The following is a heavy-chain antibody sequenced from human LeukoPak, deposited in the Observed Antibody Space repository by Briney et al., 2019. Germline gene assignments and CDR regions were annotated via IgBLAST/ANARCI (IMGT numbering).Heavy chain of an antibody. J-gene: IGHJ4*02. CDR3: ARQDIVVVPAPDY. CDR2: INHSGST. CDR1: GGSISSGGYY. D-gene: IGHD2-2*01. Sequence: SQTLSLTCTVSGGSISSGGYYWSWIRQPPGKGLEWIGEINHSGSTNYNPSLKSRVTISVDTSKNQFSLKLSSVTAADTAVYYCARQDIVVVPAPDYWGQGTLVTVSS. V-gene: IGHV4-30-2*01.